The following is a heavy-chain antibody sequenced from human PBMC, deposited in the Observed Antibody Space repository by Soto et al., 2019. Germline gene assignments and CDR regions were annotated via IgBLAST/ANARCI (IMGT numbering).Heavy chain of an antibody. Sequence: QVQLQESGPGLVKPSQTLSLSCTVSGGSISSGDYYWSWIRQPPGKGLEWIGYIYYSGSTYYNPSLKSRVTISVDTSKNQFSLKLSSVTAADTAVYYCARDLSSGFDAFDIWGQGTMVTVSS. CDR2: IYYSGST. V-gene: IGHV4-30-4*01. J-gene: IGHJ3*02. CDR1: GGSISSGDYY. D-gene: IGHD3-22*01. CDR3: ARDLSSGFDAFDI.